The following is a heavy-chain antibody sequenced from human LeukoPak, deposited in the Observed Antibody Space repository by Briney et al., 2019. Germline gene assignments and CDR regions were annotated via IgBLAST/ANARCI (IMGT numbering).Heavy chain of an antibody. D-gene: IGHD3-10*01. CDR1: GYTFTSYD. CDR2: MNPNSGNT. CDR3: ARGREVLLWFGELLSAGGGWFDP. Sequence: ASVKVSCKASGYTFTSYDINWVRPATGQGLEWTGWMNPNSGNTGYAQKFQGRVTMTRNTSISTAYMELSSLRPEDTAVYYCARGREVLLWFGELLSAGGGWFDPWGQGTLVTVSS. J-gene: IGHJ5*02. V-gene: IGHV1-8*01.